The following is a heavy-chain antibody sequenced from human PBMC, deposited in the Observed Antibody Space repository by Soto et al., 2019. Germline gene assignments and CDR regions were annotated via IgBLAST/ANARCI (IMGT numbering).Heavy chain of an antibody. CDR1: GGTFSSSA. CDR2: IIPLFRTP. Sequence: QVQLVQSGAEMKEPGSSVKVSCKTSGGTFSSSAISWLRQSPGQGLEWMGGIIPLFRTPDYAQKFQGRVTIAADESTSTADMALSSLRSEDTAVYYCARDNDRLQLGGNYYYSLDVWGQGTTITVSS. V-gene: IGHV1-69*12. J-gene: IGHJ6*02. D-gene: IGHD1-1*01. CDR3: ARDNDRLQLGGNYYYSLDV.